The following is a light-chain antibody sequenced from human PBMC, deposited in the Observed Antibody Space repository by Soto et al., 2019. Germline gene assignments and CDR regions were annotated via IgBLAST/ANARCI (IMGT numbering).Light chain of an antibody. J-gene: IGLJ1*01. Sequence: QSVLTQPPSASGTPGQRVTISCSGSSSNIGSNFVYWYQQLPGTAPKLLIFRNNQWPSGVPDRFSGSKSDTSASLAISGLRSEDEADYYCATWDDILSGYVFGTGTKLTVL. CDR3: ATWDDILSGYV. CDR1: SSNIGSNF. CDR2: RNN. V-gene: IGLV1-47*01.